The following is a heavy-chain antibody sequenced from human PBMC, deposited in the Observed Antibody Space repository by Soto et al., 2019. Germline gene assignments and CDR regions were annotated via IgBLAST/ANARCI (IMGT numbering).Heavy chain of an antibody. V-gene: IGHV2-5*02. CDR2: IYWDDDK. CDR3: AHAGDYDLLTFDH. J-gene: IGHJ4*02. D-gene: IGHD4-17*01. Sequence: QITLKESGPTLVRPAQALTLTCAFSGFSLTTYDMVVAWIGQPPGKALEWLALIYWDDDKRYSPSLKDRLAISKDTSRNQVVLTITNMDPGDTATYFWAHAGDYDLLTFDHWGPGTLVTVSS. CDR1: GFSLTTYDMV.